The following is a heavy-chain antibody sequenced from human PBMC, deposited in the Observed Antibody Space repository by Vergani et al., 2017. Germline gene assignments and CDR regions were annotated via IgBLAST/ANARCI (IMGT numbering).Heavy chain of an antibody. J-gene: IGHJ4*02. V-gene: IGHV4-38-2*02. CDR3: ARVTPIGYCSGGSCYVFDY. CDR2: IDRTGRT. D-gene: IGHD2-15*01. Sequence: QVQLQESGPRLVKPSETLSLICSVSGYSISSGYFWGWIRQSPGKGLEWLGTIDRTGRTHLSPSLKSRLTISVDTTKNQFSLRLTSATAADTAVYYCARVTPIGYCSGGSCYVFDYWGQGTLVTVSS. CDR1: GYSISSGYF.